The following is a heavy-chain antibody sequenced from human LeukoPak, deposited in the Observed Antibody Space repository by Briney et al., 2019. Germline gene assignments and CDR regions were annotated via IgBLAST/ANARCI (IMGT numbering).Heavy chain of an antibody. D-gene: IGHD3-10*02. V-gene: IGHV3-23*01. CDR3: AELGITMIGGV. CDR1: GFNFDSYG. Sequence: TGGSLRLSCVASGFNFDSYGMTWVRQAPGKGLEWVSAITGSGDRTYYADSVKGRFTISRDNSKDTLYLQMNSLRAEDTAVYYCAELGITMIGGVWGKGTTVTISS. J-gene: IGHJ6*04. CDR2: ITGSGDRT.